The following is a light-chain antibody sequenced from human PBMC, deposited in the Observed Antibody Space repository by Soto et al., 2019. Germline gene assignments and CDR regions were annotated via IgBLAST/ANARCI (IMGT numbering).Light chain of an antibody. J-gene: IGLJ2*01. CDR2: SDD. V-gene: IGLV1-44*01. Sequence: QPVLTQPPSASGTPGQRVTISCSGSSSNIGIKIVSWYQQLPGTAPKLLIYSDDQRPSGVPDRFSASKSGTSASLAISGLQSEDEDDYYCAAWDDSLDGPVFGGGTKLTVL. CDR1: SSNIGIKI. CDR3: AAWDDSLDGPV.